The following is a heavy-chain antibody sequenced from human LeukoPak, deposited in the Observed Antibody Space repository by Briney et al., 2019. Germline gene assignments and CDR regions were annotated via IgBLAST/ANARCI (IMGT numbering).Heavy chain of an antibody. V-gene: IGHV4-39*01. CDR3: ARLAYDNSGHYYFDY. Sequence: PSETLSLTCTVSGGSISSSSYYWGWIRQPPGKGLEWIGAMYYSGGTYYNPSLKSRVTICVDTSKNQFSLKLNSVTAADTAVYYCARLAYDNSGHYYFDYWGQGTLVTVSS. D-gene: IGHD3-22*01. CDR2: MYYSGGT. J-gene: IGHJ4*02. CDR1: GGSISSSSYY.